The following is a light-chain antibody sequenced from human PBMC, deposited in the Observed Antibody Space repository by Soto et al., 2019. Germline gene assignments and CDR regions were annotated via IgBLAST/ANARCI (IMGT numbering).Light chain of an antibody. Sequence: QSVLTQPPSASGTPGQRVTISCSGSSSNIGSNYVYWYQQLPGTAPKLLIDSNNQRPSGVPDRFSGSKSGTSASLAISGLRSEDEADYYCAAWDDSLSGLYVFGTGTQLTVL. J-gene: IGLJ1*01. CDR3: AAWDDSLSGLYV. CDR2: SNN. V-gene: IGLV1-47*02. CDR1: SSNIGSNY.